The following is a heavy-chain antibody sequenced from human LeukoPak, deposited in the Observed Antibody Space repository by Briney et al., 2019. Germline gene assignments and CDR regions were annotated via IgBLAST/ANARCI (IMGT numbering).Heavy chain of an antibody. CDR3: AREYSSAYYFDY. J-gene: IGHJ4*02. Sequence: GGSLRLSCAASGFTFSGYEMNWVRQAPGKGLEWVSYISRSGTIISYADSVKGRFTISRDNAKNSLYLLMNSLRAEDTAVYYCAREYSSAYYFDYWGQGTLVTVSS. V-gene: IGHV3-48*03. D-gene: IGHD6-19*01. CDR2: ISRSGTII. CDR1: GFTFSGYE.